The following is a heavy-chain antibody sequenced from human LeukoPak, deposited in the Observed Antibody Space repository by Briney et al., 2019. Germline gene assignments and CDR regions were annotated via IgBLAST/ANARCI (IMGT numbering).Heavy chain of an antibody. CDR2: INPNSGGT. V-gene: IGHV1-2*02. CDR1: GYTFTAYY. D-gene: IGHD6-19*01. CDR3: ARGWYTSGWYAFDY. J-gene: IGHJ4*02. Sequence: ASVKVSCKASGYTFTAYYMHWVRQAPGQGLEWMGWINPNSGGTNYAQKFQGRVTMTRDTSISTAYMDLSRLRSDDTAVYYCARGWYTSGWYAFDYWGQGTLVTVSS.